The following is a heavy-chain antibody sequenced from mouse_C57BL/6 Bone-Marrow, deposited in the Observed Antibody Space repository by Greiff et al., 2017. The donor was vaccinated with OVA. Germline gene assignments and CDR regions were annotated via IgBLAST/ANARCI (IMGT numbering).Heavy chain of an antibody. V-gene: IGHV5-17*01. CDR3: ARSREVWFAY. CDR2: ISSGSSTI. J-gene: IGHJ3*01. Sequence: DVQLVESGGGLVKPGGSLKLSCAASGFTFSDYGMHWVRQAPEKGLEWVAYISSGSSTIYYADTVKGRFTISRDNAKNTLFLQMTSLRSEDTAMYYCARSREVWFAYWGQGTLVTVSA. CDR1: GFTFSDYG.